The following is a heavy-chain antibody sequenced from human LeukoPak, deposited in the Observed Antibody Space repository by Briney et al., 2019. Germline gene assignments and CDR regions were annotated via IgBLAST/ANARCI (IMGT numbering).Heavy chain of an antibody. Sequence: GGSLRLSCAASGFTFGSYAMSWVRQAPGKGLEWVSAISGSGGSTYYADSVKGRFTISRDNSKNTLYLQMNSLRAEDTAVYFCAKDPTYYSDTSGYYFDYWGQGTLVTVSS. J-gene: IGHJ4*02. CDR3: AKDPTYYSDTSGYYFDY. CDR2: ISGSGGST. V-gene: IGHV3-23*01. CDR1: GFTFGSYA. D-gene: IGHD3-22*01.